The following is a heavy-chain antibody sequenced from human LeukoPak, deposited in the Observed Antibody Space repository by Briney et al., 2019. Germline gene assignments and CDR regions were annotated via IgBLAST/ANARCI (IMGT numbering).Heavy chain of an antibody. Sequence: PGGSLRLSCAASGFTLSSYGVHWVRQAPGKGLEWVAFIRFDGSNENYADSVKGRFTISRDTSKNTLYLQMNSLRAEDTAVYYCAKRGSYYYYMDVWGKGTMVTVSS. CDR2: IRFDGSNE. J-gene: IGHJ6*03. V-gene: IGHV3-30*02. D-gene: IGHD3-10*01. CDR1: GFTLSSYG. CDR3: AKRGSYYYYMDV.